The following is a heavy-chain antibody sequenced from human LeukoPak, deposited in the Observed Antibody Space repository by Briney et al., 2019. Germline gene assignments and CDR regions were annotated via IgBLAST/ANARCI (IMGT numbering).Heavy chain of an antibody. CDR3: ARDGITRFWPDAFDI. CDR1: GFTFSSYS. Sequence: PGGSLRLSCAASGFTFSSYSMNWVRQAPGKGLEWVSSTSSSSSYIYYADSVKGRFTISRDNAKNSLYLQMNSLRAEDTAVYYCARDGITRFWPDAFDIWGQGTMVTVSS. J-gene: IGHJ3*02. D-gene: IGHD3-9*01. CDR2: TSSSSSYI. V-gene: IGHV3-21*04.